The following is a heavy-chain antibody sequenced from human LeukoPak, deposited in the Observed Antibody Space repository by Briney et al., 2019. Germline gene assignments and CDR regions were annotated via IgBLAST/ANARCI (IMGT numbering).Heavy chain of an antibody. V-gene: IGHV3-15*01. Sequence: GRSLRLSCAASGFSINYDWMSWVRQAPGKGLEWVGRIKSKTDGGTTEYAAPVKGRFTISRDDSRNTVYLQMSSLKSEDTAVYYCVRDQYCASSSCPGAFDLWGQGTVVTVSS. J-gene: IGHJ3*01. CDR1: GFSINYDW. D-gene: IGHD2-2*01. CDR3: VRDQYCASSSCPGAFDL. CDR2: IKSKTDGGTT.